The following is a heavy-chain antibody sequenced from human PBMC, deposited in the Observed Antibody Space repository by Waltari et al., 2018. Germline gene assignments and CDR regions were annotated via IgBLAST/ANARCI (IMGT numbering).Heavy chain of an antibody. CDR3: ADLGWSGYGSRDY. Sequence: EVQLLESGGGLVQPGGSLRLSCAASGFTFSSSAMSWVRRAPGKGLEWGAAISGSGGSTYDADSVKGRFTISRDNSKNTLYLQMISLRAEDTDVYYCADLGWSGYGSRDYWGQGTLVTVSS. CDR2: ISGSGGST. D-gene: IGHD3-3*01. V-gene: IGHV3-23*01. J-gene: IGHJ4*02. CDR1: GFTFSSSA.